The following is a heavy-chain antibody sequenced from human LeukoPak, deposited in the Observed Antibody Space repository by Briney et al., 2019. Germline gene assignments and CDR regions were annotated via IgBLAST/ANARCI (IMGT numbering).Heavy chain of an antibody. CDR3: ARGGSRTCSTCYSDASDV. Sequence: GGSLRLSCAASGFTFGDYWMNWVRQAPGKGLEWVAIIKQDESERYLVSSVKGRFTISRDNAKNSVYLQLNSLRAEDTAVYYCARGGSRTCSTCYSDASDVWGQGTMVAVSA. CDR1: GFTFGDYW. J-gene: IGHJ3*01. CDR2: IKQDESER. V-gene: IGHV3-7*03. D-gene: IGHD2-15*01.